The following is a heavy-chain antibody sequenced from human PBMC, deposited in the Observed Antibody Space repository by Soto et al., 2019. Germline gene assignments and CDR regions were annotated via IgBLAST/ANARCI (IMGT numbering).Heavy chain of an antibody. CDR3: ATLPPRIEVTVLPIPT. Sequence: PPDSLSPTSLYFGCSVTTTKWRTWVSQSPGAGLEWFGDFYHIGSHNYNPSLRGRVTISVDKSNNLFSLSLKYVTAADTAVYYCATLPPRIEVTVLPIPTWGQGTLVTVSS. CDR2: FYHIGSH. D-gene: IGHD2-15*01. V-gene: IGHV4-4*03. J-gene: IGHJ5*02. CDR1: GCSVTTTKW.